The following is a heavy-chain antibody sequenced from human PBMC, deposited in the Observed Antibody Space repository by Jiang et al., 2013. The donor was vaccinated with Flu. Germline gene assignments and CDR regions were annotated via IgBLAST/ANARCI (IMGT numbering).Heavy chain of an antibody. J-gene: IGHJ6*03. Sequence: YISSSSSYTNYADSVKGRFTISRDNAKNSLYLQMNSLRAEDTAVYYCARDNPPDYYDSSGYYFYYYMDVWGKGTTVTVSS. CDR2: ISSSSSYT. CDR3: ARDNPPDYYDSSGYYFYYYMDV. D-gene: IGHD3-22*01. V-gene: IGHV3-11*05.